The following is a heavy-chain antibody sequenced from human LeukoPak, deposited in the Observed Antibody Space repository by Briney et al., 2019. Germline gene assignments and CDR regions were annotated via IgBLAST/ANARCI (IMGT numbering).Heavy chain of an antibody. J-gene: IGHJ5*02. CDR3: AREASTYYYDSSGYYPNWFDP. V-gene: IGHV4-59*01. CDR2: IYYSGST. Sequence: SETLSLTCTVSGGSISGYYWSWIRKPPGKGLEWLGHIYYSGSTSYNPSLKSRITISVDPSKNQFSLRLSSVTAADTAVYYCAREASTYYYDSSGYYPNWFDPWGQGTLVTVSS. D-gene: IGHD3-22*01. CDR1: GGSISGYY.